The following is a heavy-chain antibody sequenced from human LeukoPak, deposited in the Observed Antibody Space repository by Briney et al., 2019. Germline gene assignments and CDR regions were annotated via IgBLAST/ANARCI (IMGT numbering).Heavy chain of an antibody. CDR1: GYTFNNYY. J-gene: IGHJ4*02. D-gene: IGHD3-3*01. Sequence: ASVKVSCKASGYTFNNYYMYWVRQAPGQGLEWMGIINPSGGSTSYAQKFQGRVTMTRDTSTSTVYMELSSLRSEDTAVYYCARVEGGLRLHFDYWGQGTLVTVSS. CDR3: ARVEGGLRLHFDY. V-gene: IGHV1-46*02. CDR2: INPSGGST.